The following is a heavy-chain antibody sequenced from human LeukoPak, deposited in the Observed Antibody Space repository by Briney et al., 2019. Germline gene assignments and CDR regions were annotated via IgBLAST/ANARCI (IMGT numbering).Heavy chain of an antibody. J-gene: IGHJ6*02. V-gene: IGHV3-74*01. CDR2: INGDGRNI. D-gene: IGHD3-9*01. Sequence: GGSLRLSCVASGFTFSSYWMHWVRQDPRKGLVWVSRINGDGRNINYADSVRGRFTISRDNAKNPLYLQMNTLRVEDTAVYYCTRDLMDYDVSTGLHHYYMDVWGQGTTVTVSS. CDR1: GFTFSSYW. CDR3: TRDLMDYDVSTGLHHYYMDV.